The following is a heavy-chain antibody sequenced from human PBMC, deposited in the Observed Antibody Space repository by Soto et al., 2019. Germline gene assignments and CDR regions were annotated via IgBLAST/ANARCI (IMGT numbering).Heavy chain of an antibody. D-gene: IGHD5-12*01. CDR3: AKNHQRAPSRDGYNLIDY. V-gene: IGHV3-30*18. CDR2: IAYDGSNK. J-gene: IGHJ4*02. CDR1: GFIFSDYG. Sequence: GESLKISCAVSGFIFSDYGMHWVRQAPGKGLEWVAVIAYDGSNKYYADSVKGRFTISRDNSETTLYLQMDSLRAEDTAVYYCAKNHQRAPSRDGYNLIDYWGQGXLVTVS.